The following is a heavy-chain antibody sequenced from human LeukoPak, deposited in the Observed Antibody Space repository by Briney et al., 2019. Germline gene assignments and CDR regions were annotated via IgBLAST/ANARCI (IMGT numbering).Heavy chain of an antibody. CDR2: INHSGST. D-gene: IGHD5-12*01. V-gene: IGHV4-34*01. Sequence: SETLSLTCAVYGGSFSGYYWSWIRQPPGKGLEWIGEINHSGSTNYNPPLKSRVTISVDTSKNQFSPKLSSVTAADTAVYYCARSGYSGYLWGQGTLVTVSS. CDR1: GGSFSGYY. J-gene: IGHJ4*02. CDR3: ARSGYSGYL.